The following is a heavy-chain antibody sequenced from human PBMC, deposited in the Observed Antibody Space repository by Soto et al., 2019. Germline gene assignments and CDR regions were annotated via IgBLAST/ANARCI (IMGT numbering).Heavy chain of an antibody. CDR2: INAGNDNT. Sequence: QVQLVQSGAEVKKPGASVKVSCKASGYTXTXXXXXXXXXXXXXXXXWMGWINAGNDNTKYSQKFQGRVTITRDTXXXXXXXXXXXXXXXXXXXXYXAXGFXGGXXDWFDPWGQGTLVTVSS. CDR1: GYTXTXXX. V-gene: IGHV1-3*01. CDR3: AXGFXGGXXDWFDP. J-gene: IGHJ5*02.